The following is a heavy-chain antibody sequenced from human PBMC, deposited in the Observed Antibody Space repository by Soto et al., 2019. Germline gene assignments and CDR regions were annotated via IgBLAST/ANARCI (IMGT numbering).Heavy chain of an antibody. J-gene: IGHJ6*03. Sequence: GGSLRLSCTASGFTFGDYAMSWFRQAPGKGLEWVGFIRSKAYGGTTEYAASVKGRFTISRDDSKSIAYLQMNSLKTEDTAVYYCTKVEQWLEPYYYYYYMDVWGKGTTVTVSS. CDR1: GFTFGDYA. CDR3: TKVEQWLEPYYYYYYMDV. CDR2: IRSKAYGGTT. V-gene: IGHV3-49*03. D-gene: IGHD6-19*01.